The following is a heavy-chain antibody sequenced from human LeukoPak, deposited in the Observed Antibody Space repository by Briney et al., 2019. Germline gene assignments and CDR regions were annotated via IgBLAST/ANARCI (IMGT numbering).Heavy chain of an antibody. CDR2: ISCYNGDT. CDR3: ARDGGTAGYSSGSDY. J-gene: IGHJ4*02. Sequence: ASVKVSCKTSGYTFTTNAITWVRQAPGQGLEWVAWISCYNGDTRYAQKFQGRVTVTTDTSTSRVYMELRSLRSDDTAVYYCARDGGTAGYSSGSDYWGQGTRVTVSS. V-gene: IGHV1-18*01. CDR1: GYTFTTNA. D-gene: IGHD5-18*01.